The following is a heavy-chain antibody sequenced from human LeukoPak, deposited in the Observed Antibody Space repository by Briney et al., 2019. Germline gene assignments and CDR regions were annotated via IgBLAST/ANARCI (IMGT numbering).Heavy chain of an antibody. J-gene: IGHJ4*02. D-gene: IGHD6-19*01. Sequence: GGSLRLSCISSGFRFGNYAMTWVRQAPGKGLEWVAVISYDGSNKYYADSVKGRFTISRDNSKNTLYLQMNSLRAEDTAVYYCARDYHSSGLYWGQGTLVTVSS. CDR2: ISYDGSNK. V-gene: IGHV3-30-3*01. CDR1: GFRFGNYA. CDR3: ARDYHSSGLY.